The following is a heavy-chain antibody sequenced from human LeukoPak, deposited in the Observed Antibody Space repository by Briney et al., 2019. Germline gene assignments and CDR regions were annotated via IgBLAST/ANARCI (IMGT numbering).Heavy chain of an antibody. V-gene: IGHV1-69*13. J-gene: IGHJ6*02. Sequence: SVKVSCKASVGTFSSYAISWVRQALGQGLEWMGGIIPMFGTANYAQKFQGRVTITADESTSTAYMELSSLRSEDTAVYYCARGRYYYDSSGYTHHYYYYYGMDVWGQGTTVTVSS. CDR1: VGTFSSYA. D-gene: IGHD3-22*01. CDR2: IIPMFGTA. CDR3: ARGRYYYDSSGYTHHYYYYYGMDV.